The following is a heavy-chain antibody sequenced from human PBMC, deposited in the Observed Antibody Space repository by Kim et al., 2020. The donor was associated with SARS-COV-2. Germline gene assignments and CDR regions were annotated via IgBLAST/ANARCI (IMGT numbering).Heavy chain of an antibody. CDR2: ISGSGGST. D-gene: IGHD3-3*01. CDR3: ASPWVGVVIIHPTTYYMDV. J-gene: IGHJ6*03. CDR1: GFTFSSYA. V-gene: IGHV3-23*01. Sequence: GGSLRLSCAASGFTFSSYAMSWVRQAPGKGLEWVSAISGSGGSTYYADSVKGRFTISRDNSKNTLYLQMNSLRAEDTAVYYCASPWVGVVIIHPTTYYMDVWGKGSTVTVSS.